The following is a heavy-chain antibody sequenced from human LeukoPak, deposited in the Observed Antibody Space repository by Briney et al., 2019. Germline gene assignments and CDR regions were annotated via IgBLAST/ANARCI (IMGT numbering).Heavy chain of an antibody. CDR3: ARAFPPRWSTRGFDP. CDR2: INPNSGGT. V-gene: IGHV1-2*02. J-gene: IGHJ5*02. D-gene: IGHD4-23*01. CDR1: GYTFTGYY. Sequence: ASVKVSCKCSGYTFTGYYMHWVRQAPGQGLEWMGWINPNSGGTNYAQKFQGRVTMTRDTSISTAYMELSRLRSDDTAVYYCARAFPPRWSTRGFDPWGQGTLVTVSS.